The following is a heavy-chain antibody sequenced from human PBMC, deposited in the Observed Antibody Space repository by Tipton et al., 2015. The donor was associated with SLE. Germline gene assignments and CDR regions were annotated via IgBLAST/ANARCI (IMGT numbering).Heavy chain of an antibody. J-gene: IGHJ3*02. CDR1: GGSISSADYY. Sequence: TLSLTCTVSGGSISSADYYWSWIRQHPGKGLEWIGYIYYTMSAYYNPSLKSRVIISLDTSKNHFSLKLSSVTAADTAVYYCARDEDGVNTFDIWGQGTMVTVSS. CDR3: ARDEDGVNTFDI. D-gene: IGHD2-8*01. V-gene: IGHV4-31*03. CDR2: IYYTMSA.